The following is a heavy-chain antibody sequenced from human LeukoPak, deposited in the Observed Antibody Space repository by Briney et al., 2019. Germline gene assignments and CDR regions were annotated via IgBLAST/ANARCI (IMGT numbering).Heavy chain of an antibody. V-gene: IGHV4-4*08. D-gene: IGHD3-22*01. CDR2: VYDRGST. CDR3: ARVNYYDSSGCFDY. Sequence: SETLSLTCTVSGGSISNYYWSWVRQPPGKGLEWIGYVYDRGSTKYNPPLKSRVTISVDTSKNQFSLKLSSVTAADTAVYYCARVNYYDSSGCFDYWGQGTLVTVSS. J-gene: IGHJ4*02. CDR1: GGSISNYY.